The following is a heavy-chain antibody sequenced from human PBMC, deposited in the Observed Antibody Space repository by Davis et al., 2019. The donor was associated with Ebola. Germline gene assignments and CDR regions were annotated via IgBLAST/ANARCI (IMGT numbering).Heavy chain of an antibody. Sequence: ASVKVSCKASGYTFTDYLMHWVRQAPGQGLGWMGLINPSIGNTSLAQKFQGRVTLTRDTSTSTVHMDLSSLKSEDTAIYYCASGEFVDFWGQGTLVTVSS. V-gene: IGHV1-46*01. CDR2: INPSIGNT. J-gene: IGHJ4*02. CDR3: ASGEFVDF. D-gene: IGHD3-10*01. CDR1: GYTFTDYL.